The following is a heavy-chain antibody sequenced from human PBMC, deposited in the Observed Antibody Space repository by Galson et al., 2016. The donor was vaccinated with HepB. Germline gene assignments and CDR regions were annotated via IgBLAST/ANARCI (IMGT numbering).Heavy chain of an antibody. J-gene: IGHJ3*02. V-gene: IGHV3-30*09. D-gene: IGHD6-13*01. Sequence: SLRLSCATSGFAFRDYSIHWVRQAPGKGLQWLGVRSHDGSNRFYAESVKGRFAISSDNFKDMVYLQMNSLRADDTAAYYCARASATADPRGALDIWGQGTVVLVSS. CDR1: GFAFRDYS. CDR3: ARASATADPRGALDI. CDR2: RSHDGSNR.